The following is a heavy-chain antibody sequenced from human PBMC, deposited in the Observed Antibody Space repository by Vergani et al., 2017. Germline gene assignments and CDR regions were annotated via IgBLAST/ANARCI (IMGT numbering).Heavy chain of an antibody. V-gene: IGHV3-49*03. CDR3: TRLLGATAFGDF. J-gene: IGHJ4*02. D-gene: IGHD1-26*01. Sequence: EVQLVESGGGLIQPGRSLRLSCTASGFSFGDYAMAWFRQAPGNGLEWVGFITSKLYGGTTEYAASVKGRFSISRDDSKSIAYLEMNSLKTEDTALYFCTRLLGATAFGDFWGQGTLVTVSS. CDR1: GFSFGDYA. CDR2: ITSKLYGGTT.